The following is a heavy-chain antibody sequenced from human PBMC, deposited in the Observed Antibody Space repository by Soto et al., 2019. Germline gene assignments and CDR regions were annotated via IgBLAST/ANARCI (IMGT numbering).Heavy chain of an antibody. CDR3: ARESAALNWFDP. D-gene: IGHD2-2*01. Sequence: PGGSLRLSCAASGFTFSSYSMNWVRLAPGKGLEWVSYISSSSSTIYYADSVKGRFTISRDNAKNSLYLQMNSLRDEDTAVYYCARESAALNWFDPWGQGTLVTVSS. CDR2: ISSSSSTI. CDR1: GFTFSSYS. J-gene: IGHJ5*02. V-gene: IGHV3-48*02.